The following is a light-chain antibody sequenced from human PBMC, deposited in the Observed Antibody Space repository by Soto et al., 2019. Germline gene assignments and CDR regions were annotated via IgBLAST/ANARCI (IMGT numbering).Light chain of an antibody. J-gene: IGLJ1*01. CDR1: SSDVGGYDY. V-gene: IGLV2-14*01. CDR3: SSYASSSTLV. CDR2: YVS. Sequence: QSSLTQPASVSGSPGQSITISCTGTSSDVGGYDYVSWYQQYPGKAPKLMIYYVSDRPSGVSDRFSGSKSGNTASLTISGLQAEDEADYYCSSYASSSTLVFGTGTKVPVL.